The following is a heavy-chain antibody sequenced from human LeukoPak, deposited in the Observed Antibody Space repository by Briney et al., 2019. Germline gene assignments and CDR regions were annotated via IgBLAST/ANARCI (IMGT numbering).Heavy chain of an antibody. CDR1: GFTFSSYA. D-gene: IGHD6-19*01. V-gene: IGHV3-30*04. CDR3: AREIKKDQWRVNMRYSYYYG. CDR2: ISYDGSNK. J-gene: IGHJ6*01. Sequence: GGSLRLSCAASGFTFSSYAMHWVRQAPGEGLEWVAVISYDGSNKYYADSVKGRFTIFRDNSKNTVYLQMNSLRVEDTAVYYCAREIKKDQWRVNMRYSYYYG.